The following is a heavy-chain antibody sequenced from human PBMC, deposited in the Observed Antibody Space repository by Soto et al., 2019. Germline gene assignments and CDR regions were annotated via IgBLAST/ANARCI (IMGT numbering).Heavy chain of an antibody. J-gene: IGHJ4*02. CDR3: ARAFDDSSGYYGGLGY. Sequence: SETLSLTCTVSGASISSGDYYWSWIRQPPGKGLEWVGYIYYTGSTYYNPSLKSRLTMSVDASKNQLSLKLSSVTAADTAVYYCARAFDDSSGYYGGLGYWGQGTLVTVSS. D-gene: IGHD3-22*01. CDR2: IYYTGST. CDR1: GASISSGDYY. V-gene: IGHV4-30-4*01.